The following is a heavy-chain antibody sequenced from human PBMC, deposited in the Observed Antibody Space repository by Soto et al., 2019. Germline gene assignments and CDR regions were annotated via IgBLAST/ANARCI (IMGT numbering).Heavy chain of an antibody. J-gene: IGHJ6*02. Sequence: SQTLSLTCAISADSVSSNSAAWNWIRQSPSRGLEWLGRTYYRSKWYNDYAVSVKSRITINPDTSKNQFSLQLNSVTPEDTAVYYCARSPGYGDWYYYYGMDVWGQGTTVTVSS. V-gene: IGHV6-1*01. CDR1: ADSVSSNSAA. D-gene: IGHD4-17*01. CDR3: ARSPGYGDWYYYYGMDV. CDR2: TYYRSKWYN.